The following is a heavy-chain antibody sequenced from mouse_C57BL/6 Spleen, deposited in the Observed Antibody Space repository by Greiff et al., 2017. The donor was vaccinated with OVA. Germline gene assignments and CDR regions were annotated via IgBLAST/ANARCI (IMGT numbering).Heavy chain of an antibody. CDR3: ARSSRDGYYEGWFAY. Sequence: QVQLQQSGAELMKPGASVKLSCKATGYTFTGYWIEWVKQRPGHGLEWIGEILPGSGSTNYNEKVKGKATFTADTSSNTAYMQLSSLTTEDSAIYYCARSSRDGYYEGWFAYWGQGTLVTVSA. CDR1: GYTFTGYW. D-gene: IGHD2-3*01. CDR2: ILPGSGST. J-gene: IGHJ3*01. V-gene: IGHV1-9*01.